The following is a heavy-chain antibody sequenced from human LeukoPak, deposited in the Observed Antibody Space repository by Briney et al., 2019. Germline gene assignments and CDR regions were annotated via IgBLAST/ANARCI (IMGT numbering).Heavy chain of an antibody. Sequence: ASVKVSCKASGYTFTSYGISWVRQAPGQGLEWMGWISAYNGNTNYAQKLQGRVTMTTDTSTSTAYMELRSLRSDDTAVYYCARDVLRGSTSPNWFDPWGQGTLVTVSS. CDR2: ISAYNGNT. CDR3: ARDVLRGSTSPNWFDP. CDR1: GYTFTSYG. J-gene: IGHJ5*02. D-gene: IGHD2-2*01. V-gene: IGHV1-18*01.